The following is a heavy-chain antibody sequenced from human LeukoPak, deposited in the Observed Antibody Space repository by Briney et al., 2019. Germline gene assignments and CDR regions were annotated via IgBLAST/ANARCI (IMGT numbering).Heavy chain of an antibody. CDR3: ARAGPWALDI. J-gene: IGHJ3*02. CDR2: ISSSGSTI. V-gene: IGHV3-48*03. Sequence: GGSLRLSCAASGFTFSSYEMNWVRQAPGKGLEWVSYISSSGSTIYYADSVKGRFTISRDNAKNSLYLQMNSLRAEDTAVYYCARAGPWALDIWGQGTMVTVSS. CDR1: GFTFSSYE.